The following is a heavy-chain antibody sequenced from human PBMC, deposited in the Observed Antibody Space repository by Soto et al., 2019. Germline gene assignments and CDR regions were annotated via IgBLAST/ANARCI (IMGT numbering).Heavy chain of an antibody. Sequence: QLQLQESGPGLAKPSETLSLICTVSGDSISSHGYYWGWIRQPPGKGLEWIGSIYYSGRTYYNPSLKSRVAISVDTSKNQISLKLTSVTATDTAVYYCARTYDSSGYYYNWFDPWAQGTLVTVSS. V-gene: IGHV4-39*01. J-gene: IGHJ5*02. D-gene: IGHD3-22*01. CDR1: GDSISSHGYY. CDR3: ARTYDSSGYYYNWFDP. CDR2: IYYSGRT.